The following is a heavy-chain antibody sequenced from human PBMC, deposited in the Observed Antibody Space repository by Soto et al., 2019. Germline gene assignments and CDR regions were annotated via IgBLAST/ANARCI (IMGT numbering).Heavy chain of an antibody. CDR1: GYTFTGYY. J-gene: IGHJ4*02. D-gene: IGHD3-16*02. Sequence: GSSVKVSCKASGYTFTGYYMHWVRQAPGQGLEWMGWINPNSGGTNYAQKFQGWVTMTRDTSISTAYMELSRLRSDDTAVYYCARDLGPYDYIWGSYRSYFDYWGQGTLVTVSS. V-gene: IGHV1-2*04. CDR2: INPNSGGT. CDR3: ARDLGPYDYIWGSYRSYFDY.